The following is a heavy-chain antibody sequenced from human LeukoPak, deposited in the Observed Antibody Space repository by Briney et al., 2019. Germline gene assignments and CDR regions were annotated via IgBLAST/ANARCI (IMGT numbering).Heavy chain of an antibody. Sequence: ASVKVSCKASGYTFTSYGISWVRQAPGQGLEWMGWINPNSGGTNYAQKFQGRVTMTRDTSISTAYMELSRLRSDDTAVYYCARVTGATYSYYYYYYMDVWGKGTTVTVSS. J-gene: IGHJ6*03. CDR1: GYTFTSYG. V-gene: IGHV1-2*02. CDR3: ARVTGATYSYYYYYYMDV. CDR2: INPNSGGT. D-gene: IGHD1-26*01.